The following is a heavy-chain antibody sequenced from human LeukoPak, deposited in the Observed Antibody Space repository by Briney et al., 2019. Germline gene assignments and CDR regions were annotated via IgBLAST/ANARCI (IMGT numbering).Heavy chain of an antibody. J-gene: IGHJ5*02. CDR3: ARHSQQPRPDP. Sequence: PGGSLRLSCAASGFTFSDYYMSWIRQAPGKGLEWVSYISSSGSTIYYADSLKGRFTISRDKAKNSLYLQMNSLRAEDTAVYYCARHSQQPRPDPWGQGTLVTVSS. D-gene: IGHD6-13*01. CDR1: GFTFSDYY. V-gene: IGHV3-11*04. CDR2: ISSSGSTI.